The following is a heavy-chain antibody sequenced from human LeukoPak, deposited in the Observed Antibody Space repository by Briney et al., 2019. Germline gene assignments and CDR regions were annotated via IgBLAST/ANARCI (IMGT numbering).Heavy chain of an antibody. CDR2: MYSSGST. CDR1: GGSFSGYY. D-gene: IGHD3-16*02. CDR3: ARHVYDYVWGSYRWSFDY. Sequence: PSETLSLTCAVYGGSFSGYYWGWIRQPPGKGLEWIGSMYSSGSTYYNPSLKSRVTISVDTSKNQFSLKLSSVTAADTAVYYCARHVYDYVWGSYRWSFDYWGQGTLVTVSS. J-gene: IGHJ4*02. V-gene: IGHV4-34*01.